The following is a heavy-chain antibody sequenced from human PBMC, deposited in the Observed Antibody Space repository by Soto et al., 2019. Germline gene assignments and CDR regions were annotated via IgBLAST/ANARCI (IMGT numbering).Heavy chain of an antibody. V-gene: IGHV4-28*03. CDR1: GYSISSSNW. CDR3: ARGGDPDY. CDR2: IYYSGTT. J-gene: IGHJ4*02. D-gene: IGHD2-21*02. Sequence: SETLSLTCAVSGYSISSSNWWGWIRQPPGKGLEWIGYIYYSGTTYYNPSLKSRVTMSVDTSKNQFSLKLTSVTAEDTAVYYCARGGDPDYWGQGTLVTVSS.